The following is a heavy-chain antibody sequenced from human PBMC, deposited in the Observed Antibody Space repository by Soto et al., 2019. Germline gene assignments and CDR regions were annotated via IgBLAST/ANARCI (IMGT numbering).Heavy chain of an antibody. CDR1: GDAITSINYY. CDR2: ISHSGRT. V-gene: IGHV4-39*01. J-gene: IGHJ4*02. CDR3: ARQVSLFGVLPRIYYFDY. D-gene: IGHD3-3*01. Sequence: QLQLQESGPGMVKPSETLSLTCTVSGDAITSINYYWGWIRQPPGRGLEWLGSISHSGRTYFNSSIKRRVTMSVDTSTNEVALKLTSVTAADTAVYYCARQVSLFGVLPRIYYFDYWGQGTLVPVSS.